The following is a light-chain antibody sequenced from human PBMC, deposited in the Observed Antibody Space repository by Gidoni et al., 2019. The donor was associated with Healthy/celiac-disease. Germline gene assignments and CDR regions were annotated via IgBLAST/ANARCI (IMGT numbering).Light chain of an antibody. Sequence: HSVLTQPPSASGTPGQRVTISCSGSSSNIGSNYVYWYQQLPGTAPKLLIYRNNQRHSGVPDRFSGSKSGTSASLAISGLRSEDEADYYCAAWDDSLSGFYVFGTGTKVTVL. CDR3: AAWDDSLSGFYV. V-gene: IGLV1-47*01. J-gene: IGLJ1*01. CDR1: SSNIGSNY. CDR2: RNN.